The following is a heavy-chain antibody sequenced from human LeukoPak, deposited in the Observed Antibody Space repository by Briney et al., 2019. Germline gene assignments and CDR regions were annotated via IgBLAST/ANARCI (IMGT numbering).Heavy chain of an antibody. J-gene: IGHJ4*02. CDR1: GFTFSGSA. CDR3: TRLLDDDGRSY. Sequence: GGSLRLSCAASGFTFSGSAMHWVRQASGKGLEWVGRIRSKANSYATAYAASVKGRFTISRDDSKNTAYLQMNSLKTEDTAVYYCTRLLDDDGRSYWGQGTLVTVSS. D-gene: IGHD3/OR15-3a*01. CDR2: IRSKANSYAT. V-gene: IGHV3-73*01.